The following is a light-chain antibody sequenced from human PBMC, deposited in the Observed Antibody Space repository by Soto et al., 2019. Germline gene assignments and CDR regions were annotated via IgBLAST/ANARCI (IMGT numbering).Light chain of an antibody. CDR3: QRSYSSPPT. J-gene: IGKJ1*01. Sequence: DIQMTQYPGSLSDSVGDRVNIICRATQSISRYLNWYQQTPGKAPMLIIYAASSLYRGVPSRFSGRGSGTNFTLTFSRLQPEDFATYHFQRSYSSPPTVGQGTKGE. V-gene: IGKV1-39*01. CDR1: QSISRY. CDR2: AAS.